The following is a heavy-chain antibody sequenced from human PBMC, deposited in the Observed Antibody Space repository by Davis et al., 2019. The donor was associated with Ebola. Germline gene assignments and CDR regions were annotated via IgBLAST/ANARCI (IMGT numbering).Heavy chain of an antibody. CDR3: AAGQGWLQLWGSYYYYYMDV. D-gene: IGHD5-24*01. CDR1: GYTFTGYY. Sequence: ASVKVSCKASGYTFTGYYMHWVRQAPGQGLEWMGWINPNSGGTNYAQKFQGRVTMTRDTSISTAYMELSRLRSDDTAVYYCAAGQGWLQLWGSYYYYYMDVWGKGTTVTVSS. J-gene: IGHJ6*03. V-gene: IGHV1-2*02. CDR2: INPNSGGT.